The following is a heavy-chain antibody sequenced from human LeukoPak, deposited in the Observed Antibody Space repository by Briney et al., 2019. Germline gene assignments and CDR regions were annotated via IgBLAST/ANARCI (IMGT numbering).Heavy chain of an antibody. J-gene: IGHJ5*02. CDR2: IYYSGST. V-gene: IGHV4-39*07. CDR3: AREAGRDSRKAWFDP. D-gene: IGHD3-22*01. Sequence: SETLSLTCTVSGGSISSSPYFWGWIRQPPGKGLEWIGSIYYSGSTYYNPSLKSRVTISVDTSKNQFSLKLSSVTAADTAVYYCAREAGRDSRKAWFDPWGQGTLVTVSS. CDR1: GGSISSSPYF.